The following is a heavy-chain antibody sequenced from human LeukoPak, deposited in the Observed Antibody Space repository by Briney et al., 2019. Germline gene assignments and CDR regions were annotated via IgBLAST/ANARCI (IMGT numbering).Heavy chain of an antibody. V-gene: IGHV4-59*12. Sequence: SETLSLTCTVSGGSISSYYWSWIRQPPGKGLEWIGYIYYSGSTNYNPSLKSRVSMSLDTSKNHFSLRLTSVTAADTGVYFCARAEGAASHIWGQGTMVSVSS. CDR3: ARAEGAASHI. D-gene: IGHD3-16*01. CDR1: GGSISSYY. J-gene: IGHJ3*02. CDR2: IYYSGST.